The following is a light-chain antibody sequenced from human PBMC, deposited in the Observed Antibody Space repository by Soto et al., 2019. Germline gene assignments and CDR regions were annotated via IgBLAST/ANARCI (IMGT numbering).Light chain of an antibody. V-gene: IGLV2-14*01. CDR2: EVS. CDR1: SSDVGAYNY. CDR3: SSYAGSNTVV. Sequence: QSALTQPASVSGSPGQSITISCTGTSSDVGAYNYVSWYQQHPGKAPKLMIYEVSNRPSGVSNRFSGSKSGNTASLTVSGLQAEDEADYYCSSYAGSNTVVFGGGTKVTVL. J-gene: IGLJ2*01.